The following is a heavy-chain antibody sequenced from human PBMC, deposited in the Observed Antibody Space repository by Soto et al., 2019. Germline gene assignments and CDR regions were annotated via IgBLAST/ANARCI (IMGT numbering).Heavy chain of an antibody. J-gene: IGHJ4*02. V-gene: IGHV3-23*01. CDR1: GFTFRSYA. CDR3: AKDVGSMEFFYDSSGPYYFDY. CDR2: ISGSGDST. D-gene: IGHD3-22*01. Sequence: PWGSLRLSCAASGFTFRSYAMSWVRQAPGKGLEWVSSISGSGDSTYYADSVKGRFTISRDNSKNTVFLQMNSLRAEDTAVFYCAKDVGSMEFFYDSSGPYYFDYWGQGTQVTVS.